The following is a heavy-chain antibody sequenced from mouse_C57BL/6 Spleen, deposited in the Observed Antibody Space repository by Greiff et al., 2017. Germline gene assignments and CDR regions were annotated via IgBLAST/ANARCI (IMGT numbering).Heavy chain of an antibody. D-gene: IGHD3-1*01. V-gene: IGHV1-80*01. J-gene: IGHJ1*03. CDR1: GYEFSSYW. Sequence: QVQLKESGAELVKPGASVKISCKASGYEFSSYWRNWVKQRPGKGLEWIGQIYPGDGDTNYNGKFKGKATLTADKSSSTAYMQLSSLTSEDSAVYFCARSGERNWYFDVWGTGTTVTVSS. CDR2: IYPGDGDT. CDR3: ARSGERNWYFDV.